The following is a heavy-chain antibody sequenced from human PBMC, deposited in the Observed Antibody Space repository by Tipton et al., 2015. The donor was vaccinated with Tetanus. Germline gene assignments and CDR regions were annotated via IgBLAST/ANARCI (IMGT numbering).Heavy chain of an antibody. Sequence: TLSLTCTVSGGSISSYYWSWIRQPPGKGLEWIGYIYYSGSTNYNPSLKSRVTISVDTSKNQFSLKLSSVTAADTAVYYCARGLAGTPDFDYWGQGXLVTVSS. CDR3: ARGLAGTPDFDY. CDR2: IYYSGST. CDR1: GGSISSYY. V-gene: IGHV4-59*01. D-gene: IGHD1-1*01. J-gene: IGHJ4*02.